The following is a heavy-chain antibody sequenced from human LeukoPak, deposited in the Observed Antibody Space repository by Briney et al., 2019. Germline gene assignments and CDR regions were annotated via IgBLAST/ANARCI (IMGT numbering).Heavy chain of an antibody. Sequence: ASVKVSCKASGYTFTSYGISWVRQAPGQGLEWMGWISAYNGNTNYAQKLQGRVTMTTDTSTSTAYMGLRSLRSDDTAVYYCAGTDPIVAAGNYYYYGMDVWGQGTTVTVSS. CDR1: GYTFTSYG. CDR2: ISAYNGNT. D-gene: IGHD6-13*01. CDR3: AGTDPIVAAGNYYYYGMDV. V-gene: IGHV1-18*01. J-gene: IGHJ6*02.